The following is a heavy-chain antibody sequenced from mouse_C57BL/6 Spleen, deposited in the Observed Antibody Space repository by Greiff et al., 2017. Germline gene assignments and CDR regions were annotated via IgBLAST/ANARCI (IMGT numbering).Heavy chain of an antibody. J-gene: IGHJ4*01. CDR3: ARSDGGYYAMDD. CDR2: INPSTGGT. D-gene: IGHD2-3*01. CDR1: GYSFTGYY. Sequence: VQLQQSGPELVKPGASVKISCKASGYSFTGYYMNWVKQSPEKSLEWIGEINPSTGGTTYNQKFKAKATLTVDKSSSTAYMQLKSLTSEDSAVYYCARSDGGYYAMDDWGQGTSVTVSS. V-gene: IGHV1-42*01.